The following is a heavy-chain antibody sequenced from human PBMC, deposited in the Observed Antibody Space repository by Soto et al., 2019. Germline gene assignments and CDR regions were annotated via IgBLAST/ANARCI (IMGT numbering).Heavy chain of an antibody. D-gene: IGHD5-12*01. CDR2: IIPIFGTA. CDR3: ARVEGLSYSGYDGFVPSYYYYGMDV. Sequence: GASVKVSCKASGGTFSSYAISWVRQAPGQGLEWMGGIIPIFGTANYAQKFQGRVTITADESTSTAYMELSSLRSEDTAVYYCARVEGLSYSGYDGFVPSYYYYGMDVWGQGTTVTVSS. V-gene: IGHV1-69*13. J-gene: IGHJ6*02. CDR1: GGTFSSYA.